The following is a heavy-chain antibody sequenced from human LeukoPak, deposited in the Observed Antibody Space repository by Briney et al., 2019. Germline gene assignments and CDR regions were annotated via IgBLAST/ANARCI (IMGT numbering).Heavy chain of an antibody. J-gene: IGHJ4*02. CDR1: GGSISSYY. Sequence: PSETLSLTCTVSGGSISSYYWSWIRQPPGKGLEWIGYIYYSGSTNYNPSLKSRVTISVDTSKNQFSLKLSSVTAADTAVYYCARDPLGYCSGGSCYHGIFDYWGQGTLVTVSS. CDR3: ARDPLGYCSGGSCYHGIFDY. CDR2: IYYSGST. V-gene: IGHV4-59*12. D-gene: IGHD2-15*01.